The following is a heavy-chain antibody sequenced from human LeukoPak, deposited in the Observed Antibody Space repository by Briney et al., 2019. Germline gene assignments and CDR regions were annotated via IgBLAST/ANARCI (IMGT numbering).Heavy chain of an antibody. CDR3: TKDLLGYSRPIDH. D-gene: IGHD2-15*01. CDR1: GFTFNTFA. V-gene: IGHV3-23*01. Sequence: GGSLRLSCAASGFTFNTFAMNWVRQAPGKGLEWVSSISGNGGSTYYADSVKGRFTISRDNSRSSVYLQMNSLGAEDSAIYYCTKDLLGYSRPIDHWGQGTLVTVSS. J-gene: IGHJ4*02. CDR2: ISGNGGST.